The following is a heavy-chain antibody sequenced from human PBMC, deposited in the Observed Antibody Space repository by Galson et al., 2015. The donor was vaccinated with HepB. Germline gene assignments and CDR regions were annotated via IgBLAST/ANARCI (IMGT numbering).Heavy chain of an antibody. CDR3: AKPPTYFDL. V-gene: IGHV3-30*18. Sequence: SLRLSCAASGFTFSSYGMHWVRQAPGKGLEWVAVISYDGSNKYYADSVKGRFTISRDNSKNTLYLQMNSLRAEDTAVYYCAKPPTYFDLWGRGTLVTVSS. CDR1: GFTFSSYG. J-gene: IGHJ2*01. CDR2: ISYDGSNK.